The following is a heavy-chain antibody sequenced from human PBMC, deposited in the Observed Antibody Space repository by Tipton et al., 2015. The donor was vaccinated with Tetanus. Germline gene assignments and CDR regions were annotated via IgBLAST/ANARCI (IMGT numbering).Heavy chain of an antibody. CDR2: VSYTGGTS. Sequence: SLRLSCAASGFTFANYAMSWVRQTPGKGLEWVSSVSYTGGTSYYADSVRGRVTISRDNSKNTLYLQMNSLRAEDTALYYCARDRAGGWSFDSWGQGTLVTVSS. V-gene: IGHV3-23*01. J-gene: IGHJ4*02. D-gene: IGHD6-19*01. CDR3: ARDRAGGWSFDS. CDR1: GFTFANYA.